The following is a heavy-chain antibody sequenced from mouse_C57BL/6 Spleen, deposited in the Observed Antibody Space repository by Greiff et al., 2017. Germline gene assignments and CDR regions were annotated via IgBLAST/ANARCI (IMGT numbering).Heavy chain of an antibody. J-gene: IGHJ3*01. CDR1: GYTFTDYY. CDR3: AAWYYGNYVGVAY. Sequence: EVQLQQSGPELVKPGASVKISCKASGYTFTDYYMNWVKQSHGKSLEWIGDINPNNGGTSYNQKFKGKATLTVDKSSSTAYMELRSLTSEDSAVYYCAAWYYGNYVGVAYWGQGTLVTVSA. D-gene: IGHD2-1*01. V-gene: IGHV1-26*01. CDR2: INPNNGGT.